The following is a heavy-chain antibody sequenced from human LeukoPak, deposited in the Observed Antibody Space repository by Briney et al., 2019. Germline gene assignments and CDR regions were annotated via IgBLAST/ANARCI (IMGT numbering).Heavy chain of an antibody. J-gene: IGHJ4*01. CDR2: IDNAGSIT. Sequence: GGSLRLSCAASGFTFSNYWIHWVRQAPGKGLVWVSRIDNAGSITTYADSVKGRFTISRDNAENTLYLQMNSLKAEDTAVYYCARAPTVNYGGPNPFDHWGHGALVTVSS. D-gene: IGHD4-23*01. CDR1: GFTFSNYW. CDR3: ARAPTVNYGGPNPFDH. V-gene: IGHV3-74*03.